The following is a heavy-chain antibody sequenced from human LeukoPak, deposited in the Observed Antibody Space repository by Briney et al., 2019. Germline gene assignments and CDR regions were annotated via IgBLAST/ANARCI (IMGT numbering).Heavy chain of an antibody. CDR2: INHSGST. CDR3: ARDVGIGDAFDI. CDR1: GGSFSGYY. J-gene: IGHJ3*02. V-gene: IGHV4-34*01. D-gene: IGHD2-15*01. Sequence: SETLSLTCAVYGGSFSGYYWSWIRQPPGKGLEWIGEINHSGSTNYNPSLKSRVTISVDTSKNQFSLKLSSVTAADTAVYYCARDVGIGDAFDIWGQGTMVTVSS.